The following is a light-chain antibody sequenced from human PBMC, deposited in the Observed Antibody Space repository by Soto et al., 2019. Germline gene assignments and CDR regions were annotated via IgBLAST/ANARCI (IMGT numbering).Light chain of an antibody. Sequence: EIVLTQSPGTLSLSPGERTTLSCRASQSVSSSYLAWYQQKPGQAPRLLIYGASNRATGIPDRSSGSGSGTDFTLTINRLEPEDFAVYYCQQLGTFGQGTKVEIK. V-gene: IGKV3-20*01. CDR3: QQLGT. CDR1: QSVSSSY. CDR2: GAS. J-gene: IGKJ1*01.